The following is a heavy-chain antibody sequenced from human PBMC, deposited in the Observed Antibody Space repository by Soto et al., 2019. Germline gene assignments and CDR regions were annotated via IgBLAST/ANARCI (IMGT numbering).Heavy chain of an antibody. CDR3: ARGRYGDY. CDR2: ISAHNGNT. J-gene: IGHJ4*02. V-gene: IGHV1-18*01. CDR1: GYALTTDG. D-gene: IGHD1-1*01. Sequence: QVHLVQSGAEVKKPGASVKVSCRGSGYALTTDGITWVRQAPGQGLEWMGWISAHNGNTNYAQKLQGRVTVTRDTSTSTPYMELRSLRSDDTAVYYCARGRYGDYWGQGALVTVSS.